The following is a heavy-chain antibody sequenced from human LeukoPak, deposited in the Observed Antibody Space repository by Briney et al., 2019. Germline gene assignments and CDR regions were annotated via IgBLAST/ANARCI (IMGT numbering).Heavy chain of an antibody. CDR1: GYTFTSYY. CDR3: ARELPGIGEPEIRGVYYGMGV. D-gene: IGHD3-10*01. Sequence: ASVKVSCTASGYTFTSYYMHWVRQAPGQGLEWMGIINPSCGSTSYAQKFQGRVTMTRDTSTSTVYMELSSLKSEDTAVYYCARELPGIGEPEIRGVYYGMGVWGKGTTVTVSS. CDR2: INPSCGST. V-gene: IGHV1-46*01. J-gene: IGHJ6*04.